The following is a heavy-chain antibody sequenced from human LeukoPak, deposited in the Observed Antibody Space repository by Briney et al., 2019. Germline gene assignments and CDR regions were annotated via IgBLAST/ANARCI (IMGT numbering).Heavy chain of an antibody. V-gene: IGHV1-69*04. J-gene: IGHJ5*02. CDR2: IIPILGIA. D-gene: IGHD5-12*01. Sequence: SVKVSCKSSGGTFSSYAISWVRQAPGQGLEWMGRIIPILGIANYAQKFQGRVTITADKSTSTPYMELSSLISEDTAVYYCARSRWLHTYNWFDPWGQGTLVTVSS. CDR3: ARSRWLHTYNWFDP. CDR1: GGTFSSYA.